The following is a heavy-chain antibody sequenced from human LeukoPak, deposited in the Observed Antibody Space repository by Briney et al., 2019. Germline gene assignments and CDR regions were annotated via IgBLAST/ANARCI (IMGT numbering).Heavy chain of an antibody. Sequence: GGALRLSCAASGVTVSSNYMSCVREAPGGGLGGVSVIYAGGSTYYPDAVRGRFTISRHNSKNTLYLQMNSLTADDTAVYYCARGVSYGYPLDYWGQGTLVPVSS. J-gene: IGHJ4*02. V-gene: IGHV3-53*01. CDR3: ARGVSYGYPLDY. CDR2: IYAGGST. CDR1: GVTVSSNY. D-gene: IGHD5-18*01.